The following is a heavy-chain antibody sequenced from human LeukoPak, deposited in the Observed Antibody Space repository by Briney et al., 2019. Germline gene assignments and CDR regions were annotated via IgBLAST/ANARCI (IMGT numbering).Heavy chain of an antibody. CDR1: GFTFSSYA. D-gene: IGHD3-22*01. Sequence: GGSLRLSCAASGFTFSSYAMHWVRQAPGKGLEWVAVISYDGSNKYYADSVKGRFTISRDNSKNTLYLQMNSLRAEDTAVYYCTRGPRYYYDSSGYSYYFDYWGQGTLVTVSS. CDR3: TRGPRYYYDSSGYSYYFDY. J-gene: IGHJ4*02. V-gene: IGHV3-30-3*01. CDR2: ISYDGSNK.